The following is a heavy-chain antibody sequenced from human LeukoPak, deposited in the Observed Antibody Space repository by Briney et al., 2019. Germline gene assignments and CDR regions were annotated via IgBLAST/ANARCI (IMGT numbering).Heavy chain of an antibody. V-gene: IGHV3-11*01. Sequence: GGSLRLSCTTSGFIFSDYYMSWIRQAPGKGLEWVSYISSSGSIIYYADSVKGRFTISRDNAKNSLYLQMNSLRAEDTAVYYCARDRFSGSYPLDYWGQGTVVTVSS. D-gene: IGHD1-26*01. CDR2: ISSSGSII. J-gene: IGHJ4*02. CDR1: GFIFSDYY. CDR3: ARDRFSGSYPLDY.